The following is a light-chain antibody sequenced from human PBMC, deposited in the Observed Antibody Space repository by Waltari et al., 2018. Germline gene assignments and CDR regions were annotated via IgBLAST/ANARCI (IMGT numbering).Light chain of an antibody. J-gene: IGLJ3*02. CDR1: SGLSSNV. CDR2: VTSDGSH. V-gene: IGLV4-69*01. CDR3: QTGGHGTWV. Sequence: QLVLTQSPSASASLGASVKLTCTLSSGLSSNVIAWLQQQPEKGPRYLMKVTSDGSHSKGDGIPVRFSGSSSGAGRYLTISSLQSEDEADYYCQTGGHGTWVFGGGTKLTVL.